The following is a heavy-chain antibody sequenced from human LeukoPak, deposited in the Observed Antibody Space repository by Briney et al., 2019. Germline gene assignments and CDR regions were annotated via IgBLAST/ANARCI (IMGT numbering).Heavy chain of an antibody. CDR1: GYTFTSYG. CDR3: ARTGDLDYYYYGMDV. Sequence: GASVTVSCKASGYTFTSYGISWVRQAPGQGLEWMGWISAYNGNTNYAQKLQGRVTMTTDTSTSTAYMELRSLRSDDTAVYYCARTGDLDYYYYGMDVWGQGTTVTVSS. D-gene: IGHD4-17*01. CDR2: ISAYNGNT. V-gene: IGHV1-18*01. J-gene: IGHJ6*02.